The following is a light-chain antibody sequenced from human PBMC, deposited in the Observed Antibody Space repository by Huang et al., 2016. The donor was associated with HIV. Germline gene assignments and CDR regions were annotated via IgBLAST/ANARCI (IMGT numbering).Light chain of an antibody. CDR1: QDIGRY. Sequence: IQLTQSPSSLSASVGDRVTLTCRATQDIGRYLAWYQQKPGEAPKLLIYAASTLHSGVPSSFSGSGSGTDFTLTISSLQPEDFASYYCQQLNSSPYPFGQGTKLDIK. V-gene: IGKV1-9*01. J-gene: IGKJ2*01. CDR3: QQLNSSPYP. CDR2: AAS.